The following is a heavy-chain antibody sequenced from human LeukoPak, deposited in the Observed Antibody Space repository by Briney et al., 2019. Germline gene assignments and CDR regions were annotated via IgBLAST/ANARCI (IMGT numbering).Heavy chain of an antibody. V-gene: IGHV3-33*01. CDR3: ARCLYYGSGSYEYYFDY. CDR2: IWYDGSNK. CDR1: GFTFSSYG. J-gene: IGHJ4*02. D-gene: IGHD3-10*01. Sequence: GGSLRLSCAASGFTFSSYGMHWVRQAPGKGLEWVAVIWYDGSNKYYADSVKGRFTISRDNSKNTLYLQMNSLRAGDTAVYYCARCLYYGSGSYEYYFDYWGQGTLVTVSS.